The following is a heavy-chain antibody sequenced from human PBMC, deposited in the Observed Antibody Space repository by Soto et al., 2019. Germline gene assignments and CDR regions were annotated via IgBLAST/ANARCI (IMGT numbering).Heavy chain of an antibody. V-gene: IGHV3-48*03. J-gene: IGHJ5*02. CDR3: ARVGGSSYGPRSNWFDP. CDR2: ISSSGSTI. CDR1: GFTFSSYG. Sequence: GGSLRLSCAASGFTFSSYGMNWVRQAPGKGLEWVSYISSSGSTIYYADSVKGRFTISRDNAKNSLYLQMNSLRAEDTAVYYCARVGGSSYGPRSNWFDPWGQGTLVTVSS. D-gene: IGHD5-18*01.